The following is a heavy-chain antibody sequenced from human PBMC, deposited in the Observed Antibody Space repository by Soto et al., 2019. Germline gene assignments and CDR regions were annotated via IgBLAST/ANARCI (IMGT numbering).Heavy chain of an antibody. V-gene: IGHV3-21*01. J-gene: IGHJ4*02. CDR2: VSSTSGYI. Sequence: GGSLRLSCAVFGFTFSNYKMSWVRQAPGKGLEWVSSVSSTSGYIYYGDSVKGRFTISRDNAKNSLYLLMNSLRAEDTAVYYCARANVDTSVVNEYYFDYWGQGTLVTVSS. CDR1: GFTFSNYK. D-gene: IGHD5-18*01. CDR3: ARANVDTSVVNEYYFDY.